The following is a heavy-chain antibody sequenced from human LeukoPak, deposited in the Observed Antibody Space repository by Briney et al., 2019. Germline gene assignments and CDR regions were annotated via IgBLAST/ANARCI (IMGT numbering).Heavy chain of an antibody. V-gene: IGHV3-23*01. CDR3: ARDKGSGYVY. Sequence: PGGSLRLSCAASGFTFSSFGMSWVRQAPGKGLDWVSAISGSGGSTYHADSVKGRFTISRDNSKNTLYLQMNSLRAEDTAVYYCARDKGSGYVYWGQGTLVTVSS. D-gene: IGHD5-12*01. CDR1: GFTFSSFG. J-gene: IGHJ4*02. CDR2: ISGSGGST.